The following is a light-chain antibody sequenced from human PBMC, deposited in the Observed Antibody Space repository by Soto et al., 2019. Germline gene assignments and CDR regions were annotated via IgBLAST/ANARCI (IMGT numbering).Light chain of an antibody. V-gene: IGKV3-15*01. CDR2: GAS. J-gene: IGKJ1*01. CDR1: QSVSSN. CDR3: QQYSDWPPT. Sequence: EIVVTQSPATLSVSPGERATLSCRASQSVSSNLAWYQQKPGQAPRLLINGASTRATGIPARFSDSGSGTEFSLTISSLQSEDFAVYYCQQYSDWPPTFGQGTKVDIK.